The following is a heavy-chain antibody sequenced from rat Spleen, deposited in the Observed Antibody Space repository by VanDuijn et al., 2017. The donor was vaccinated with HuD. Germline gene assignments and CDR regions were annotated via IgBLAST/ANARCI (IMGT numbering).Heavy chain of an antibody. Sequence: EVQLVESGGGLVQPGRSLKLSCAASGFTFSSYDMAWVRQAPTKGLEWVASISPSGSITYYRDSVKGRFTISRDNAKNTQYLQMDSLRSEDTATYYCARRHYGYTDYFDYWGQGVMVTVSS. CDR3: ARRHYGYTDYFDY. CDR1: GFTFSSYD. J-gene: IGHJ2*01. CDR2: ISPSGSIT. D-gene: IGHD1-9*01. V-gene: IGHV5S13*01.